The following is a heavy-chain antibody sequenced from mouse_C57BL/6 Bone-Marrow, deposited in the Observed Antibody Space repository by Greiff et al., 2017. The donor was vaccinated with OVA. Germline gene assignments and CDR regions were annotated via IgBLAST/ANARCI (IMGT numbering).Heavy chain of an antibody. CDR2: IDPEDGET. D-gene: IGHD2-5*01. V-gene: IGHV14-2*01. CDR3: ARDYSNRYWYFDV. Sequence: EVKLMESGAELVKPGASVKLSCTASGFNIKDYYMHWVKQRTEQGLEWIGRIDPEDGETKYAPKFQGKATITADTSSNTAYLQLSSLTSEDTAVYYWARDYSNRYWYFDVWGTGTTVTVSS. CDR1: GFNIKDYY. J-gene: IGHJ1*03.